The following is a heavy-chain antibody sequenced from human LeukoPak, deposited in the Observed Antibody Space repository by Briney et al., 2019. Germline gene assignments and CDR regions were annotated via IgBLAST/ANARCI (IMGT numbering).Heavy chain of an antibody. CDR3: VTARRNSYYYYGMDV. Sequence: GASVKVSCKASGYTFTGYYMHWVRQPPGQGLEWMGWINPNSGGTNYAQKFQGRVTMTRDTSISTAYMELSRLRSDDTAVYYCVTARRNSYYYYGMDVWRQGTTVTVSS. J-gene: IGHJ6*02. V-gene: IGHV1-2*02. CDR2: INPNSGGT. CDR1: GYTFTGYY.